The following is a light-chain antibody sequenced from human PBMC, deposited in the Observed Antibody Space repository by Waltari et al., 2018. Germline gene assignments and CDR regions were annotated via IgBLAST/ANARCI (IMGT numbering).Light chain of an antibody. V-gene: IGLV3-1*01. CDR2: QDS. J-gene: IGLJ2*01. CDR3: QAWDSSTEVV. Sequence: SYELPQPPSVSVSPGQTASITCSGAKSGANYACWYQQKPGQSPVLVIYQDSKRPSGIPERFSGSNSGNTATLTISGTQAMDEADYYCQAWDSSTEVVFGGGTKLTVL. CDR1: KSGANY.